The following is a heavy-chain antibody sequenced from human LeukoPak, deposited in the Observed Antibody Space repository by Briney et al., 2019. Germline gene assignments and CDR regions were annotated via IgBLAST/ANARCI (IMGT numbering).Heavy chain of an antibody. Sequence: ASVKVSCKASGYTFINYYTHWVRQAPGQGLEWMGIINPSGGSTTYAQKIQGRVTLTTDTSTSTVYMELSSLRSDDTSVYYCAREGYGSGRRLGMDVWGQGTTVTVSS. CDR3: AREGYGSGRRLGMDV. CDR2: INPSGGST. V-gene: IGHV1-46*01. J-gene: IGHJ6*02. D-gene: IGHD3-10*01. CDR1: GYTFINYY.